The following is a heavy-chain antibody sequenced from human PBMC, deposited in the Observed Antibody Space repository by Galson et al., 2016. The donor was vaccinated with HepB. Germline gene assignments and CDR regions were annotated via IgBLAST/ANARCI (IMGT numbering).Heavy chain of an antibody. V-gene: IGHV3-33*01. Sequence: SLRLSCAASGFRFNFYGMGWVRPAPGKGLEWGAGIWYDGSNKNYADSVKGRFTISRDNSKNTLYLQMNSLRVEDTAVYYCARDVVRRGLDVWGQGTPVTVSS. CDR3: ARDVVRRGLDV. J-gene: IGHJ6*02. CDR2: IWYDGSNK. D-gene: IGHD2-21*01. CDR1: GFRFNFYG.